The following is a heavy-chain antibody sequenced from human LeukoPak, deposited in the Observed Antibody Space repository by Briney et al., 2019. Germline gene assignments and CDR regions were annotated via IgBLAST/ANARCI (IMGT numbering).Heavy chain of an antibody. V-gene: IGHV3-21*04. Sequence: GGSLRLSCAASGFTFSSYSMNWVRQAPGKGLEWVSSISSSSSYIYYADSVKGRFTISRDNSKNTLYLQMNSLSAEDTAIYYCAKWGDYDLLTGYYDSDYWGQGTLVTVSS. CDR3: AKWGDYDLLTGYYDSDY. CDR2: ISSSSSYI. CDR1: GFTFSSYS. J-gene: IGHJ4*02. D-gene: IGHD3-9*01.